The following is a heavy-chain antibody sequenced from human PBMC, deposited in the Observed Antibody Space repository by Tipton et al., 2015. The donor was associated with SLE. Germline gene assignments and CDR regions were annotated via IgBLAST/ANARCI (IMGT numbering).Heavy chain of an antibody. CDR1: GGSISSGSYH. CDR3: ARGTYYYDTSGYWTANYFDY. Sequence: TLSLTCTVSGGSISSGSYHWSWIRQSPEKGLEWIGYIYYDGTPNYNPSLQSRVTISIDTSRNQFSLKVTSVTAADTAVYFCARGTYYYDTSGYWTANYFDYWGLGTLVAVSS. CDR2: IYYDGTP. J-gene: IGHJ4*02. D-gene: IGHD3-22*01. V-gene: IGHV4-61*01.